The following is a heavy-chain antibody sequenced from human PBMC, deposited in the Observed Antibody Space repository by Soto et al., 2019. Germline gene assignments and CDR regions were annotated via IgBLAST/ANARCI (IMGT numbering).Heavy chain of an antibody. D-gene: IGHD3-22*01. J-gene: IGHJ6*02. Sequence: ASVKVSCKASGYTFTGYYMHWVRQAPGQGLEWMGWINPNSGGTNYAQKFQGWVTMTRDTSISTAYMELSRLRSDDTAVYYCARDPPTIVGGMHVWGQGTTVTVSS. CDR1: GYTFTGYY. CDR2: INPNSGGT. V-gene: IGHV1-2*04. CDR3: ARDPPTIVGGMHV.